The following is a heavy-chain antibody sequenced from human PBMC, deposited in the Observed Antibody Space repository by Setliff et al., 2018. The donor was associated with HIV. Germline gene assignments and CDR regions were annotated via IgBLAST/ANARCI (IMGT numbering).Heavy chain of an antibody. CDR2: TIPKFGTS. CDR3: ANLRGEEAGNFYYFYFGLDV. CDR1: GGSLRSLS. J-gene: IGHJ6*02. Sequence: SVKVSCKASGGSLRSLSINWVRQAPGQGLEWMAGTIPKFGTSNYAHKFQGRMTITADESTITAYMELTGLRSEDTAVYYCANLRGEEAGNFYYFYFGLDVWGQGTTVTVSS. V-gene: IGHV1-69*13. D-gene: IGHD2-21*02.